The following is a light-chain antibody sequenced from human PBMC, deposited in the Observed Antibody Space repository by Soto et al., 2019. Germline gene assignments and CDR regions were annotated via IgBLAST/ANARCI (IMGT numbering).Light chain of an antibody. Sequence: DIQMTQSPSTLSASVGDRVTITCRASQSISSWLAWYQQKPGKAPKLLIYKASSLESGVPSRFSGSGSGTELTLTISSLQPDDFATYYCQQFWTCGQGNKGDIK. CDR2: KAS. J-gene: IGKJ1*01. CDR3: QQFWT. CDR1: QSISSW. V-gene: IGKV1-5*03.